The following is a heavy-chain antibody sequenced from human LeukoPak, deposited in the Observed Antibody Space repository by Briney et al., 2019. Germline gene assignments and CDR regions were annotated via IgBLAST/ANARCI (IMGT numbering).Heavy chain of an antibody. J-gene: IGHJ4*02. CDR2: INHSGST. Sequence: PSETLSLTCAVYGGSFSGYYWSWIRQPPGKGLEWIGEINHSGSTNYNPSLKSRVTISVDTSKNQFSLKLSSVTAADTAVYYCARAPPRRYSSGWYYFDYWGQGTLVTVSS. CDR1: GGSFSGYY. CDR3: ARAPPRRYSSGWYYFDY. V-gene: IGHV4-34*01. D-gene: IGHD6-19*01.